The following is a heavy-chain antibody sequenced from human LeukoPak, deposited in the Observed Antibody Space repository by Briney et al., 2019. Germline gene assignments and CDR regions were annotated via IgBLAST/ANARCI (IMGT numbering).Heavy chain of an antibody. CDR1: GFTFSTDA. J-gene: IGHJ4*02. V-gene: IGHV3-23*01. D-gene: IGHD1-26*01. Sequence: PGGSLRLSCAASGFTFSTDALSWVRQAPGMGLEWVSSIGNSGDSIYYAESVKGRFTISRDSSKNTLYLQMNSLRAEDMAVYYCGRVVGSQYGPIDYWGQGTLVTVSS. CDR2: IGNSGDSI. CDR3: GRVVGSQYGPIDY.